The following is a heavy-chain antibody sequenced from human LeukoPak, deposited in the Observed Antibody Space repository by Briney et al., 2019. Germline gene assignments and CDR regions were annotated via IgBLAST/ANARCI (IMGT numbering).Heavy chain of an antibody. Sequence: SETLSLTCTVSGGSISSYYWSWIRQPAGKRLEWIGRIYTSGSTNYNPSLKSRVTMSVDTSKNQFSLKLSSVTAADTAVYYCAGSSSWYVSFDYWGQGTLVTVSS. V-gene: IGHV4-4*07. CDR3: AGSSSWYVSFDY. J-gene: IGHJ4*02. CDR1: GGSISSYY. D-gene: IGHD6-13*01. CDR2: IYTSGST.